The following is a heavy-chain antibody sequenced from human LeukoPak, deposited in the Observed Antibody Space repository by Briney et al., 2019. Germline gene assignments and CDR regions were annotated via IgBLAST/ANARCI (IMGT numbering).Heavy chain of an antibody. J-gene: IGHJ4*02. Sequence: GGSLRLSCAASGFTFSSYAMSWVRQAPGKGLEWVALIWYDGSKEDYADSVKGRFTISRDNSKSTLFLQMTVLRDEDTALYYCVRDPAPYYYGSGTFDSWGQGTQVTVSS. CDR3: VRDPAPYYYGSGTFDS. CDR1: GFTFSSYA. D-gene: IGHD3-10*01. V-gene: IGHV3-33*08. CDR2: IWYDGSKE.